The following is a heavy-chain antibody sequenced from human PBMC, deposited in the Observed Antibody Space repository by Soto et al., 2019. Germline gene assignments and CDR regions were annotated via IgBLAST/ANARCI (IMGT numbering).Heavy chain of an antibody. J-gene: IGHJ3*02. CDR3: ARDQGAHLWFGDAFDI. V-gene: IGHV3-66*01. CDR1: GFTVSSNY. Sequence: PGGSLRLSCAASGFTVSSNYMSWVRQAPGKGLEWVSVIYSGGSTYYADSVKGRFTISRDNSKNTLYLQMSSLRAEDTAVYYCARDQGAHLWFGDAFDIWGQGTMVTVSS. D-gene: IGHD3-10*01. CDR2: IYSGGST.